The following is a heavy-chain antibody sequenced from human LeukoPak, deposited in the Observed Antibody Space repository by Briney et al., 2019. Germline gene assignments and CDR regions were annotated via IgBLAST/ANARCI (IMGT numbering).Heavy chain of an antibody. CDR2: IYPGDSDT. V-gene: IGHV5-51*01. Sequence: GESLKISCKGSGYSFTSYWIGWVRQMPGKGLEWVGIIYPGDSDTRYSPSFQGQVTISADKSISTAYLQWSSLKASDTAMYYCARRTATTVPYFDYWGQGTLVTVSS. D-gene: IGHD6-25*01. CDR1: GYSFTSYW. CDR3: ARRTATTVPYFDY. J-gene: IGHJ4*02.